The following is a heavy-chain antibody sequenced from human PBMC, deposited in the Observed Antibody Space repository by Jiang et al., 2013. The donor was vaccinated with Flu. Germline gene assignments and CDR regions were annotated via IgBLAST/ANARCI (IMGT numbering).Heavy chain of an antibody. Sequence: SPGKGLEWIGSIYHTGSAYYHPSLESRITMSVDTSKNQFSLKLTSVTAADTAIYYCARGGYYGFWSGDYQTDYFQLWGQGSLVAV. CDR3: ARGGYYGFWSGDYQTDYFQL. V-gene: IGHV4-38-2*02. CDR2: IYHTGSA. J-gene: IGHJ1*01. D-gene: IGHD3/OR15-3a*01.